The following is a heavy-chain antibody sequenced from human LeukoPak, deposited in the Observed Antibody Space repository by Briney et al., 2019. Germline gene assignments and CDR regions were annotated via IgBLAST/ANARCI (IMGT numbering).Heavy chain of an antibody. V-gene: IGHV4-59*01. Sequence: SETLSLTCTVSGGSISSYYWSWIRQPPGKGLEWIGYIYYSGSTNYNPSLKSRVTISVDTSKNQFSLKLSSVTAADTAVYYCARGHYYDSSGYPNWLDPWGQGTLVTVSS. J-gene: IGHJ5*02. CDR1: GGSISSYY. D-gene: IGHD3-22*01. CDR2: IYYSGST. CDR3: ARGHYYDSSGYPNWLDP.